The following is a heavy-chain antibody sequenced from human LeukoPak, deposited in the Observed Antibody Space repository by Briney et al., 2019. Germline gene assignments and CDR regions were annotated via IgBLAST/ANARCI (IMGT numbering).Heavy chain of an antibody. CDR2: IYYSGST. Sequence: SETLSLTCTVSGGSISSGTYYWGWVRQPPGKGLEWIGSIYYSGSTSYNPSLKSRVTISVDTSKNQFSLKLDSVTAADAAVYYCARNTSDSGTSYFDYWGQGTLVTVSS. V-gene: IGHV4-39*01. CDR3: ARNTSDSGTSYFDY. D-gene: IGHD1-26*01. CDR1: GGSISSGTYY. J-gene: IGHJ4*02.